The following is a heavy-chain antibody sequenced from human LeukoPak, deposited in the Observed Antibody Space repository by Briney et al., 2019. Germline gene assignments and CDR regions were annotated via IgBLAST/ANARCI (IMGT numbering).Heavy chain of an antibody. CDR3: AKAWSGIAAAPQDY. Sequence: PGGSLRLSCAASGFTFSSYSMNWVCQAPGKGLEWVSAISGSGGSTYYADSVKGRFTISRDNSKNTLYLQMNSLRAEDTAVYYCAKAWSGIAAAPQDYWGQGTLVTVSS. V-gene: IGHV3-23*01. D-gene: IGHD6-13*01. CDR1: GFTFSSYS. J-gene: IGHJ4*02. CDR2: ISGSGGST.